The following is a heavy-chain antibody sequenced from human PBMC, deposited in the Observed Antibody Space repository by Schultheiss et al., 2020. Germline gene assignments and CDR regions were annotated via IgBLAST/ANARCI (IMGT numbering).Heavy chain of an antibody. D-gene: IGHD1-26*01. CDR2: IGSSSSTI. Sequence: GGSLRLSCAASGFTFSSYWMHWVRQAPGKGLEWISYIGSSSSTIYYADSVKGRFTISRDNSKNTLYLQMNSLRAEDTAVYYCATNSGRYGSDAFDIWGQGTMVTVSS. CDR1: GFTFSSYW. J-gene: IGHJ3*02. V-gene: IGHV3-48*01. CDR3: ATNSGRYGSDAFDI.